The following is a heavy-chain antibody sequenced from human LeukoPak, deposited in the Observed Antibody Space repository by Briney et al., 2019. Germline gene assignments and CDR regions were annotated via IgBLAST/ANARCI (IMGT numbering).Heavy chain of an antibody. CDR3: ARGKYYYDSSGYYNLDC. V-gene: IGHV1-69*13. Sequence: ASVKVSCKASGGTFSSYAISWVRQAPGQGLEWMGGIIPILGTANYAQKFQGRVTITADESTSTAYMELSNLRSEDTAVYYCARGKYYYDSSGYYNLDCWGQGTLVTVSS. D-gene: IGHD3-22*01. J-gene: IGHJ4*02. CDR1: GGTFSSYA. CDR2: IIPILGTA.